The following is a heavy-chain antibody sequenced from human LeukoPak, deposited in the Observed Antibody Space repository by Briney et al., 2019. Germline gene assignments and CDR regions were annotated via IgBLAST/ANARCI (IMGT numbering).Heavy chain of an antibody. J-gene: IGHJ6*02. V-gene: IGHV3-23*01. CDR3: AKGLGYCSSTSCYGAYYYGMDV. CDR1: GFIFSSYA. CDR2: ISGSGGST. Sequence: GGSLRLSCAASGFIFSSYAMSWVRQAPGKGLEWVSAISGSGGSTYYADSVKGRFTISRDNSKNTLYLQMNSLRAEDTAVYYCAKGLGYCSSTSCYGAYYYGMDVWGQGTTVTVSS. D-gene: IGHD2-2*01.